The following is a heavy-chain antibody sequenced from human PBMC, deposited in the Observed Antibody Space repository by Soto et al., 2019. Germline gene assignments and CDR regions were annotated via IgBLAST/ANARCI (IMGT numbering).Heavy chain of an antibody. CDR3: ASAVVPAGPPYFDY. J-gene: IGHJ4*02. V-gene: IGHV4-59*08. CDR2: IYYSGST. CDR1: GGSISSYY. Sequence: SETLSLTCTVSGGSISSYYWSWIRQPPGKGLEWIGYIYYSGSTNYNPSLKSRVTISVDTSKNQFSLKLSSVTAADTAVYYCASAVVPAGPPYFDYWGQGTLVTVSS. D-gene: IGHD2-2*01.